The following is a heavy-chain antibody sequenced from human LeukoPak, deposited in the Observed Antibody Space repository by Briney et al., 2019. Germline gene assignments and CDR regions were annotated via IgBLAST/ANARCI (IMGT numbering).Heavy chain of an antibody. CDR3: AKDYLGNSNAFDI. CDR2: ISYDGSNK. V-gene: IGHV3-30*18. CDR1: GFPFSSYG. Sequence: GGSLRLSCSASGFPFSSYGMHWVRQAPGKGLEWVAVISYDGSNKYYADSVKGRFTISRDNSKNTLYLQMNSLRAEDTAVYYCAKDYLGNSNAFDIWGQGTMVTVSS. D-gene: IGHD4-23*01. J-gene: IGHJ3*02.